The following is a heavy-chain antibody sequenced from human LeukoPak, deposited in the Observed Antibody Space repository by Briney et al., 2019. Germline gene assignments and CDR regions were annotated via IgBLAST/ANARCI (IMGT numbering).Heavy chain of an antibody. CDR1: GFTFSSYS. V-gene: IGHV3-21*01. CDR2: ISSSSSYI. CDR3: ARGPLCGGDCYSYYYGMDV. D-gene: IGHD2-21*02. Sequence: GGSLRLSCAASGFTFSSYSMNWVRQAPGKGLEWVSSISSSSSYIYYADSVKGRFTISRDNAKNSLYLQMNSLRAEDTAVYYCARGPLCGGDCYSYYYGMDVWGQGTTATVSS. J-gene: IGHJ6*02.